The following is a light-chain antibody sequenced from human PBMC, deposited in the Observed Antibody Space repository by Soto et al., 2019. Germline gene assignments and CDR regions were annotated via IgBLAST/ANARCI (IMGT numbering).Light chain of an antibody. J-gene: IGKJ1*01. CDR1: QSVLYSSNNKNH. V-gene: IGKV4-1*01. Sequence: DIVMTQSPDSLAVSLGERATINCKSSQSVLYSSNNKNHLSWYQQKSGQPPKLLIYWASTRESGVPDRFRGSGAGTDFTRTISSLQAEDVAVYYCQQSYSTPWTFGQGTKVEIK. CDR2: WAS. CDR3: QQSYSTPWT.